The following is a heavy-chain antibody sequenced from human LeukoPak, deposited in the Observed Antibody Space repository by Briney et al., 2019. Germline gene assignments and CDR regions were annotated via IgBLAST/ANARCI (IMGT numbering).Heavy chain of an antibody. CDR3: ASRPGGESGVFDY. V-gene: IGHV3-53*01. J-gene: IGHJ4*02. CDR2: IYTGGNT. CDR1: GLTVSGSV. D-gene: IGHD6-6*01. Sequence: PGGSLRLSCAASGLTVSGSVMSWVRQAPGTGLEWVSLIYTGGNTHYADSVKGRFTISRDNSKNTVYLQMYSLRAEDTAVYHCASRPGGESGVFDYWGQGTQVTVSA.